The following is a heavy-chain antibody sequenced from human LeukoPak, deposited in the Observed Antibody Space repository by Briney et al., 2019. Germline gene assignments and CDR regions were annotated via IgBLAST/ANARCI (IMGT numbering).Heavy chain of an antibody. CDR1: GGSISSYY. J-gene: IGHJ4*02. CDR3: ARAAAGTEFDY. D-gene: IGHD6-13*01. Sequence: PSETLSLTCTVSGGSISSYYWSRIRQPPGKGLEWIGYIYYSGSTNYNPSLKSRVTISVDTSKNQFSLKLSSVTAADTAVYYCARAAAGTEFDYWGQGTLVTVSS. CDR2: IYYSGST. V-gene: IGHV4-59*01.